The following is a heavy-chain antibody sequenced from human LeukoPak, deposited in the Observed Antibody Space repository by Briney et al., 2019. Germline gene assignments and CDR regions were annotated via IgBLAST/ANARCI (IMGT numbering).Heavy chain of an antibody. CDR3: ARVNCSGGSCYFDY. Sequence: ASVKVSCKASGYTFTGYYMHWVRQAPGQGLEWMGWIKPNSGDTKYAQKFQGRVTMTRDTSISTVYMELSRLRSDDTAVYYCARVNCSGGSCYFDYWGQGTLVTVSS. J-gene: IGHJ4*02. V-gene: IGHV1-2*02. CDR2: IKPNSGDT. D-gene: IGHD2-15*01. CDR1: GYTFTGYY.